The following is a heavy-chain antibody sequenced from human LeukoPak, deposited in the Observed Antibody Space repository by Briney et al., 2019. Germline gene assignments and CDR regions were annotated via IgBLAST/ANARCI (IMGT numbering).Heavy chain of an antibody. CDR3: ARDHRGYCSSTSCYTYWFDP. CDR1: GFTFGDYY. CDR2: ISSSGSTI. J-gene: IGHJ5*02. V-gene: IGHV3-11*04. Sequence: GGSLRLSCAASGFTFGDYYMSWIRQAPGKGLEWVSYISSSGSTIYYADSVKGRFTISRDNAKNSLYLQMNSLRAEDTAVYYCARDHRGYCSSTSCYTYWFDPWGQGTLVTVSS. D-gene: IGHD2-2*02.